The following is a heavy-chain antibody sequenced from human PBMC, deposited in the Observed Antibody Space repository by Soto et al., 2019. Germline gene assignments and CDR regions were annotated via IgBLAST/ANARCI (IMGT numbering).Heavy chain of an antibody. CDR3: VKNGTKNLRDRSEP. D-gene: IGHD1-26*01. J-gene: IGHJ5*02. CDR2: IYATGDT. CDR1: GASLRRYY. Sequence: WETLSLTCNVSGASLRRYYWSWIRQPPGQGLEWIGRIYATGDTDYNPSLKRRISMSADMSKKQFSLTLRSVTAADTAIYYCVKNGTKNLRDRSEPWGRGTLVTVPS. V-gene: IGHV4-4*07.